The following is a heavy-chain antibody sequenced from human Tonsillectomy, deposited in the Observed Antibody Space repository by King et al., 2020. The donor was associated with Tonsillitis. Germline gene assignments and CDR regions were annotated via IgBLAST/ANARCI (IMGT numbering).Heavy chain of an antibody. D-gene: IGHD2-2*01. CDR1: GCTFSNYD. CDR3: ARGVVPSANNNYYFYMDV. Sequence: VQLVESGGGLVQPGGSLRLSCAASGCTFSNYDMHWVCQATGKVLEWVSVIRTAGDTYYPDSVKGRFTISRENAKNSFYLQMSSLRAGDTAVYYCARGVVPSANNNYYFYMDVWGKGTTVTVSS. J-gene: IGHJ6*03. CDR2: IRTAGDT. V-gene: IGHV3-13*01.